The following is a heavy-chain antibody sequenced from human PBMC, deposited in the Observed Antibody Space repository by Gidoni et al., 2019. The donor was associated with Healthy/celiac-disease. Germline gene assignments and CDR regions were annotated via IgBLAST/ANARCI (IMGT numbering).Heavy chain of an antibody. D-gene: IGHD6-19*01. CDR2: ISSSSSYI. J-gene: IGHJ6*02. Sequence: EVQLVESGGGLVKPGGSLRLSCAASGFTFSSYSMNWVRQAPGKGLEWVSSISSSSSYIYYADSVKGRFTISRDNAKNSLYLQMNSLRAEDTAVYYCARLLAVAGMASYYYGMDVWGQGTTVTVSS. CDR1: GFTFSSYS. V-gene: IGHV3-21*01. CDR3: ARLLAVAGMASYYYGMDV.